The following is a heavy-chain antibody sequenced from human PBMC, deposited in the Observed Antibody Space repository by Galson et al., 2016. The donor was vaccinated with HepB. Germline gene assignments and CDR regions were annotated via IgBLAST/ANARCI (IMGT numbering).Heavy chain of an antibody. J-gene: IGHJ4*02. V-gene: IGHV3-30*18. D-gene: IGHD2-15*01. CDR3: AKASGGGIRCYFDY. Sequence: SLRLSCAASGFTFSSYGMHWVRQAPGKGLEWVAVISYDGSNKYYADSVKGRFTISRDNSKNTLYLQMNSLRGEDTAVYYCAKASGGGIRCYFDYWGPGTLVTVSS. CDR1: GFTFSSYG. CDR2: ISYDGSNK.